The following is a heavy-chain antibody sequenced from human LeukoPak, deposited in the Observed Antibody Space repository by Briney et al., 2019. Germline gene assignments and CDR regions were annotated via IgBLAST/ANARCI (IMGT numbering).Heavy chain of an antibody. V-gene: IGHV3-23*01. J-gene: IGHJ5*02. Sequence: PGGSLRLSCAASGFTFSSYAMSWVRQAPGKGLGWVSAISGSGGSTYYADSVKGRFTISRDNSKNTLYLQMNSLRAEDTAVYYCAKENYDYVWGSYRSGPSWFDPWGQGTLVTVSS. CDR1: GFTFSSYA. CDR2: ISGSGGST. CDR3: AKENYDYVWGSYRSGPSWFDP. D-gene: IGHD3-16*02.